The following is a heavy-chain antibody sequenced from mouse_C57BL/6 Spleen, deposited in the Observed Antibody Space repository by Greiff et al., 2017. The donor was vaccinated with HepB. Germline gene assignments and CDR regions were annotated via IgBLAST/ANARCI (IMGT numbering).Heavy chain of an antibody. CDR3: ARKDTRFRYFDY. Sequence: EVKLQESGPELVKPGASVRIPCKASGYTFTDYNMDWVKQSHGKSLEWIGDINPNNGGTIYNQKFKGKATLTVDKSSSTAYMELRSLTSEDTAVYYCARKDTRFRYFDYWGQGTTLTVSS. CDR1: GYTFTDYN. D-gene: IGHD5-1-1*01. J-gene: IGHJ2*01. V-gene: IGHV1-18*01. CDR2: INPNNGGT.